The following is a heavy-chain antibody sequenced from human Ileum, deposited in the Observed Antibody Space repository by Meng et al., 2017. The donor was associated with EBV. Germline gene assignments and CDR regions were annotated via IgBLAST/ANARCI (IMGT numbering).Heavy chain of an antibody. D-gene: IGHD2-8*01. CDR1: GDSMINNNW. V-gene: IGHV4-4*02. Sequence: QVQLREAGPGLVKSSGTLSLTCGVSGDSMINNNWWTWVRQPPGKGLEWIGEIYHSGSTNYNPSLQSRATISVDMSKKQFSLKLRSVTAADTAVYYCARTGVGLAFDYWGLGTLVTVSS. CDR3: ARTGVGLAFDY. CDR2: IYHSGST. J-gene: IGHJ4*02.